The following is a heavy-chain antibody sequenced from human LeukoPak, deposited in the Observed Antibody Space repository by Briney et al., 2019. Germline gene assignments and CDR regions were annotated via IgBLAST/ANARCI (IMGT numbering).Heavy chain of an antibody. V-gene: IGHV1-2*02. D-gene: IGHD1-7*01. CDR2: INPNSGGT. CDR1: GYTFTGYY. J-gene: IGHJ4*02. CDR3: ATLTGTSWGGGDYFDY. Sequence: ASVKVSCKASGYTFTGYYMHWVRQAPGQGLEWMGWINPNSGGTNYAQKFQGRVTMTRDTSISTAYMELRRLRSDDTAVYYCATLTGTSWGGGDYFDYWGQGTLVTVSS.